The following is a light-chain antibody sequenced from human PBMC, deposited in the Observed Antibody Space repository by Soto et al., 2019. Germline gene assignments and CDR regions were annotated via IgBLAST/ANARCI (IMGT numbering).Light chain of an antibody. J-gene: IGKJ1*01. Sequence: EIVMTQSPATLSVSPGERATFSCRASQSVSSNLAWYQQKPGQAPRLLIYGASIRATGIPARFSGSGSGTEFTLTISSLQSEDFATYYCQQYNGFSRTFGQGTKVE. CDR2: GAS. CDR3: QQYNGFSRT. CDR1: QSVSSN. V-gene: IGKV3-15*01.